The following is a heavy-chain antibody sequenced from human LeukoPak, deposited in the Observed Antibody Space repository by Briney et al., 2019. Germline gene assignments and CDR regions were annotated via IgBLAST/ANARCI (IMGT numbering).Heavy chain of an antibody. CDR2: IYSGGST. Sequence: PGGSLRLSCAASGFTVSSNYMSWVRQAPAKGLEWVSVIYSGGSTYYSDPVKGRFTISRDNSKNTLYLQMNSLRAEDTAVYYCAREGTDWYFDLWGRGTLVTVSS. V-gene: IGHV3-66*01. CDR1: GFTVSSNY. J-gene: IGHJ2*01. CDR3: AREGTDWYFDL. D-gene: IGHD1/OR15-1a*01.